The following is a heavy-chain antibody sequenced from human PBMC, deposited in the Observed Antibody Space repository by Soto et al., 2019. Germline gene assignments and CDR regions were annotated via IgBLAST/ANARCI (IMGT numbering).Heavy chain of an antibody. Sequence: PGESLKISCKGSGYSFTSYWISWVRQMPGKGLEWMGRIDPSDSYTNYSPSFQCHVTISADKSISTAYLQWSSLKASDTAMYYCAMPTSGPIDAFGIWGQGTMVTVSS. CDR2: IDPSDSYT. CDR3: AMPTSGPIDAFGI. CDR1: GYSFTSYW. J-gene: IGHJ3*02. D-gene: IGHD3-16*01. V-gene: IGHV5-10-1*01.